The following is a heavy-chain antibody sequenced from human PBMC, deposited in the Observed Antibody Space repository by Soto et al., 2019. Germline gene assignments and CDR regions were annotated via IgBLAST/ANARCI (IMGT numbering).Heavy chain of an antibody. CDR1: GGSISSSGHY. V-gene: IGHV4-39*01. Sequence: PSETLSLTCTVSGGSISSSGHYWGWVRQPPGKGLEWIGTIHYSGDAYYNPSLKSRVSISVDTSKSQFSLKLNSVTAADTALYYCSRHYCSGGSCYYYGMDVWGQGTTVTSP. J-gene: IGHJ6*02. CDR3: SRHYCSGGSCYYYGMDV. D-gene: IGHD2-15*01. CDR2: IHYSGDA.